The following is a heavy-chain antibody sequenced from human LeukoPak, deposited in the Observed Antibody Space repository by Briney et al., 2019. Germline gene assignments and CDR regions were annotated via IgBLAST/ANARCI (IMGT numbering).Heavy chain of an antibody. CDR2: IYHSGST. V-gene: IGHV4-38-2*02. Sequence: PSETLSLTCTVSGYSISSGYYWGWIRQPPGKGLEWIGSIYHSGSTYYNPSLKSRVTISVDTSKNQFSLKLSSVTAADTAVYYCARIVGAPLSAFDIWGQGTMVTVSS. CDR3: ARIVGAPLSAFDI. CDR1: GYSISSGYY. J-gene: IGHJ3*02. D-gene: IGHD1-26*01.